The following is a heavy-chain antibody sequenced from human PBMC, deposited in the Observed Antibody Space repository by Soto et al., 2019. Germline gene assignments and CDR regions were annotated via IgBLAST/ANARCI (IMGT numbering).Heavy chain of an antibody. J-gene: IGHJ5*02. D-gene: IGHD6-6*01. Sequence: GGSLRLSCAASGFPFSDSYMAWIRQAPGKGLEEIATISSTGSTPYYTDSVKGRFTISRDNAQNSLYLEMNNLRAEDTAVYYCARGQQLVANWLDPWGQGILVTVSS. CDR3: ARGQQLVANWLDP. V-gene: IGHV3-11*01. CDR1: GFPFSDSY. CDR2: ISSTGSTP.